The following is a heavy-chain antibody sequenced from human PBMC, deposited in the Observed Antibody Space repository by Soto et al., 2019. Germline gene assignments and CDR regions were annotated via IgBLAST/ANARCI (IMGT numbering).Heavy chain of an antibody. V-gene: IGHV4-59*01. CDR2: IYYSGST. D-gene: IGHD1-7*01. Sequence: PSETLSLTCTVSGGSISTYYWNWIRQSPGNKLERIGYIYYSGSTNYNPSLKSRVTMSVDTSKNEFSLKLSSVTAADTAVYYCARAPGIIGTTDYFEYWGQGTPVTVSS. J-gene: IGHJ4*02. CDR3: ARAPGIIGTTDYFEY. CDR1: GGSISTYY.